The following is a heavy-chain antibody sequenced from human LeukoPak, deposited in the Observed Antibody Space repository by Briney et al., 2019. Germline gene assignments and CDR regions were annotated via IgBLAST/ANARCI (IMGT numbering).Heavy chain of an antibody. J-gene: IGHJ4*02. D-gene: IGHD6-19*01. CDR3: ARSLWVAVAGRKTDY. CDR2: INPNSGGT. V-gene: IGHV1-2*02. CDR1: GYTFTGYY. Sequence: ASVKVSCKASGYTFTGYYMHWVRQAPGQGLEWMGWINPNSGGTNYAQKFQGRVTMTRDTSISTAYMELSRLRPDDTAVYYCARSLWVAVAGRKTDYWGQGTLVTVSS.